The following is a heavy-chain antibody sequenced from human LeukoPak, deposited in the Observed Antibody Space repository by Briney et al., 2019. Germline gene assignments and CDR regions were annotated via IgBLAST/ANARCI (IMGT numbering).Heavy chain of an antibody. CDR3: ARDRGSSGYHFDY. D-gene: IGHD3-22*01. V-gene: IGHV3-48*01. CDR2: ISTTSSSTI. CDR1: GFTFSDYS. Sequence: GGSLRLSCAASGFTFSDYSMNWVRQAPGKGLEWVSYISTTSSSTIYYADSVKGRFTISRDNAKNSLYLQMNNLRAEDTAVYYCARDRGSSGYHFDYWGQGTLVTVSS. J-gene: IGHJ4*02.